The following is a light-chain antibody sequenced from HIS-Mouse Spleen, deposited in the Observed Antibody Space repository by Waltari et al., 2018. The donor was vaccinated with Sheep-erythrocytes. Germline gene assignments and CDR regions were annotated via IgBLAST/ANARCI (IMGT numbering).Light chain of an antibody. J-gene: IGLJ2*01. CDR3: SSYTSSSTQV. Sequence: QSALTQPASVSGSPGQSITISCTRPSSHVGGYNYVSWYQQHPGKAPKLMIYEVSNRPSGVSNRFSGSKSGNTASLTISGLQAEDEADYYCSSYTSSSTQVFGGGTKLTVL. V-gene: IGLV2-14*01. CDR2: EVS. CDR1: SSHVGGYNY.